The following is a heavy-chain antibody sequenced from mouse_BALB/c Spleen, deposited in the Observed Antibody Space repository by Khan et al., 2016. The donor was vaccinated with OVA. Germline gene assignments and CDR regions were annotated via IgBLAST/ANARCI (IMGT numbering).Heavy chain of an antibody. V-gene: IGHV1-31*01. Sequence: VQLQQSGPELMKPGASVKISCKASGYSFTSYYIHWVIQSHGTSLEWIGYIDPFSGDTTYNQKFKGKATLTVDKSSSKAYIHLSNLTSEDSAVYYCTRHGYVAWFTYWGQGTLVTVSA. CDR3: TRHGYVAWFTY. CDR2: IDPFSGDT. J-gene: IGHJ3*01. D-gene: IGHD2-2*01. CDR1: GYSFTSYY.